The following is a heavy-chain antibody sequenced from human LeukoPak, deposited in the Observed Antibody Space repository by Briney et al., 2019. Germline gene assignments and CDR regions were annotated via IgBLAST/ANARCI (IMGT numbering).Heavy chain of an antibody. CDR3: AKLGLRDHSANNAFDI. J-gene: IGHJ3*02. Sequence: QSGGSLRLSCAASGFSFSGYAMSWVRQAPGKGLDWVSGVSDSGVNTYYADSVKGRFTISRDNSKNTVYVQMNSLREDDTALYYCAKLGLRDHSANNAFDIWGQGTLVTVSS. CDR1: GFSFSGYA. V-gene: IGHV3-23*01. D-gene: IGHD1-14*01. CDR2: VSDSGVNT.